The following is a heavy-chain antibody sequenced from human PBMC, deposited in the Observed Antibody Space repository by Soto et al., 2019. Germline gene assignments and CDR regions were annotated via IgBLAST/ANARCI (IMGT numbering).Heavy chain of an antibody. Sequence: QLQLQESGPGLVKASETLSLTCTVSGGSITRNNHFWGWIRQYPGKGLEWIGSIQYGGTTNYNPSLKSRVIMSAETSKNQLSLMMNSVTAADTAVYYCARLGSSGWYQGSYFDYWGQGTLVTVSS. CDR1: GGSITRNNHF. CDR2: IQYGGTT. CDR3: ARLGSSGWYQGSYFDY. V-gene: IGHV4-39*01. D-gene: IGHD6-19*01. J-gene: IGHJ4*02.